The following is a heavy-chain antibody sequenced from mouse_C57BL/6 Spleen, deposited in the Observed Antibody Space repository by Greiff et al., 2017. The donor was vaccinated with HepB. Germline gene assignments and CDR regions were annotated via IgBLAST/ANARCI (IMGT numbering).Heavy chain of an antibody. D-gene: IGHD1-1*01. CDR1: GYTFTSYW. CDR2: IDPSDSET. J-gene: IGHJ1*03. Sequence: QVQLQQPGAELVRPGSPVKLSCKASGYTFTSYWMHWVKQRPIQGLEWIGNIDPSDSETHYNQKFKDKDTLTVDKSSSTAYMQLSSLTSEDSAVYYCARSKYYGSSTGYFDVWGTGTTVTVSS. CDR3: ARSKYYGSSTGYFDV. V-gene: IGHV1-52*01.